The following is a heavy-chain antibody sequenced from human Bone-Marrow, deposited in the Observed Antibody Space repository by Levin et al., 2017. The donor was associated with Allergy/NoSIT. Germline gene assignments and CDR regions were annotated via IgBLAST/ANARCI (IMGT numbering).Heavy chain of an antibody. V-gene: IGHV4-61*02. CDR1: NDSISSGRYY. CDR3: ARDREIRGVLNFFFFDY. Sequence: SETLSLTCTVSNDSISSGRYYWSWIRQSAGKGLEWIGRIYSSGSASYNPSLKSRVTISLDTSKNQFSLQVASLTAADTAVYYCARDREIRGVLNFFFFDYWGQGTLVTVSS. J-gene: IGHJ4*02. CDR2: IYSSGSA. D-gene: IGHD3-10*01.